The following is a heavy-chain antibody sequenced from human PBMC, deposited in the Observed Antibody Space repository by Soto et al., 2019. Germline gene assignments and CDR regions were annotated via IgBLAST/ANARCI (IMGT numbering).Heavy chain of an antibody. J-gene: IGHJ4*02. CDR1: GGTFSSYA. Sequence: QVQLVQSGAEVKKPGSSVKVSCKASGGTFSSYAISWVRQAPGQGLEWMGGIIPIFGTANYAQKFQGRVTSTADESTSTAYMELSSLRSEDTAVYYCARDPPRITGTTLAGGDWGQGTLVTVSS. CDR3: ARDPPRITGTTLAGGD. D-gene: IGHD1-7*01. V-gene: IGHV1-69*12. CDR2: IIPIFGTA.